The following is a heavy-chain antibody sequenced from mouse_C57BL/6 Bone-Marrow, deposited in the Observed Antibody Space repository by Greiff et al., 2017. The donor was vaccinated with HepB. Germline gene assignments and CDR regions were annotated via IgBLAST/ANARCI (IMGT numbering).Heavy chain of an antibody. D-gene: IGHD1-1*01. CDR1: GFTFNTYA. J-gene: IGHJ3*01. Sequence: EVQLVESGGGLVQPKGSLKLSCAASGFTFNTYAMHWVRQAPGKGLEWVARIRSKSSNYATYYADSVKDRFTISRDDSQSMLYLQMNNLKTEDTAMYYCVRDESYYYGSSSWFAYWGQGTLVTVSA. CDR2: IRSKSSNYAT. CDR3: VRDESYYYGSSSWFAY. V-gene: IGHV10-3*01.